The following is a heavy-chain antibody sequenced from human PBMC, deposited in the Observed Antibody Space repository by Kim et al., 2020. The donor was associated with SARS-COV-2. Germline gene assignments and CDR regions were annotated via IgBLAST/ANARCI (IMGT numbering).Heavy chain of an antibody. CDR2: INHSGST. CDR3: ARGPGTYYYDSSGYPNDAFDI. CDR1: GGSFSGYY. Sequence: SETLSLTCAVYGGSFSGYYWSWIRQPPGKGLEWIGEINHSGSTNYNPSLKSRVTISVDTSKNQFSLKLSSVTAADTAVYYCARGPGTYYYDSSGYPNDAFDIWGQGTMVTVSS. D-gene: IGHD3-22*01. J-gene: IGHJ3*02. V-gene: IGHV4-34*01.